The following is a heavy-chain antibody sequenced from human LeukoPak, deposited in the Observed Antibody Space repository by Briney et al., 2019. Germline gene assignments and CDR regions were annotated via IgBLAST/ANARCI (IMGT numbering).Heavy chain of an antibody. CDR1: EYTFTSYD. D-gene: IGHD6-19*01. CDR3: AREEIAVAGFDY. V-gene: IGHV1-46*01. CDR2: INPSGGST. J-gene: IGHJ4*02. Sequence: AASVKVSCKASEYTFTSYDINWVRQATGQGLEWMGIINPSGGSTSYAQKFQGRVTMTRDTSTSTVYMELSSLRSEDTAVYYCAREEIAVAGFDYWGQGTLVTVSS.